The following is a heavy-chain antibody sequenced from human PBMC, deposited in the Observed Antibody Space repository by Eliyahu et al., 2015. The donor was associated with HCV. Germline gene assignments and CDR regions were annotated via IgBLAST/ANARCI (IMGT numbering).Heavy chain of an antibody. Sequence: QVQLVESGGGVVQPGXSLXLSCXXSGFXFSTYGMHWVRXAPGKGLEWLAIXWSDGSKKYYADSVKGRFTISRDNSKNTLYLQMNSLRAEDTAVYYCAGQGHIKAGMDVWGQGTTVTVSS. CDR2: XWSDGSKK. CDR1: GFXFSTYG. J-gene: IGHJ6*02. CDR3: AGQGHIKAGMDV. V-gene: IGHV3-33*01. D-gene: IGHD1-14*01.